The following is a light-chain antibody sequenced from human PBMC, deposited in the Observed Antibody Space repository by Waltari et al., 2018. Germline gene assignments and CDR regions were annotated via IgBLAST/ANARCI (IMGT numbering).Light chain of an antibody. J-gene: IGLJ2*01. CDR3: SSYTSSSTLV. V-gene: IGLV2-14*01. Sequence: QSALTQPASVSGSPGQSITISCPGTSSDVGGYNTVPWYHQHPGKAPKLMIYEVSNRPSGASNRFSGSKSGNTASLTISGLQAEDEADYYCSSYTSSSTLVFGGGTKLTVL. CDR2: EVS. CDR1: SSDVGGYNT.